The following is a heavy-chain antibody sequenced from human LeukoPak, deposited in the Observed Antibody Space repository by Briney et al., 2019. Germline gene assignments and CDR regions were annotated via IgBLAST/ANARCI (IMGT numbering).Heavy chain of an antibody. J-gene: IGHJ6*03. Sequence: ASVKVSCKASGYTFTSYDINWVRQPTGQGLEWMGWMNPNSGNTGYAQKFQGRVTMTRNTSISTAYMELSSLRSEDTAVYYCARGRDPRSYYYMDVWGKGTTVTVSS. D-gene: IGHD2-21*02. CDR2: MNPNSGNT. V-gene: IGHV1-8*01. CDR3: ARGRDPRSYYYMDV. CDR1: GYTFTSYD.